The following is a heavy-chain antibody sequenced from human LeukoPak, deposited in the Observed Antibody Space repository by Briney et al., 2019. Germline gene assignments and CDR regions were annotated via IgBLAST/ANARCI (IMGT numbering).Heavy chain of an antibody. CDR3: ARDFLEVVPAAGGWFDY. V-gene: IGHV1-46*01. J-gene: IGHJ4*02. D-gene: IGHD2-2*01. Sequence: GSSVKVSCKASGGTFSSYAISWVRQAPGQGLEWMGIINPSGGSTSYAQKFQGRVTMTRDTSISTAYMELSRLRSDDTAVYYCARDFLEVVPAAGGWFDYWGQGTLVTVSS. CDR2: INPSGGST. CDR1: GGTFSSYA.